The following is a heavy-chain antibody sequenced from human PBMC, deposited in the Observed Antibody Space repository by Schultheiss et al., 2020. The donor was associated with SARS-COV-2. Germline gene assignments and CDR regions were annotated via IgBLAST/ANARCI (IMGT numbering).Heavy chain of an antibody. CDR2: IYYSWST. Sequence: SETLSLTCTVSGGSISSYYWSWIRQPPGKGLEWIGYIYYSWSTNYNPSLKSRVTISVDTSKNQFSLKLSSVTAADTAVYYCARRGVYYDILTGYYYYYYGMDVWGQGTTVTVSS. D-gene: IGHD3-9*01. V-gene: IGHV4-59*08. CDR3: ARRGVYYDILTGYYYYYYGMDV. J-gene: IGHJ6*02. CDR1: GGSISSYY.